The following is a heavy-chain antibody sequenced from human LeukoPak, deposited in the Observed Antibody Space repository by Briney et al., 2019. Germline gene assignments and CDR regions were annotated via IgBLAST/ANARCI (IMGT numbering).Heavy chain of an antibody. CDR1: GGSISSYY. V-gene: IGHV4-59*01. J-gene: IGHJ4*02. Sequence: PSETLSLTCTVSGGSISSYYWSWIRQPPGKGLEWIGYIYYSRSTNYNPSLKSRVTISVDMSKNQFSLKLSSVTAADTAVYYCASLPYLRGDYWGQGTLVTVSS. CDR3: ASLPYLRGDY. CDR2: IYYSRST. D-gene: IGHD5/OR15-5a*01.